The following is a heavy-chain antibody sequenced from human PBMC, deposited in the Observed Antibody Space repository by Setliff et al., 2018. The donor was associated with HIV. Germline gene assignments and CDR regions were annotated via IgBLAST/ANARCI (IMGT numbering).Heavy chain of an antibody. CDR3: ARGGLGVVTSFDS. V-gene: IGHV4-38-2*01. Sequence: SETLSLTCAVSGYSISSGYYWGWIRQPPGKGLEWIGSIYHSGSTYYNPSLKSRVTISLDTSKNQFSLKLSSVTAADTAVYYCARGGLGVVTSFDSWGPGTLVTVSS. CDR1: GYSISSGYY. D-gene: IGHD3-3*01. J-gene: IGHJ4*02. CDR2: IYHSGST.